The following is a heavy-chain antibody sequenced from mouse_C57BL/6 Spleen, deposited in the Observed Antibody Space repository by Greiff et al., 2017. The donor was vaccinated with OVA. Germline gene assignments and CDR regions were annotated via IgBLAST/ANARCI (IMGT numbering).Heavy chain of an antibody. V-gene: IGHV5-4*01. Sequence: EVKLMESGGGLVKPGGSLKLSCAASGFTFSSYAMSWVRQTPEKRLAWVATISDGGSYTYYPDNVKGRFTISRDNAKNNLYLQMSHLKSEDTAMYYCAREDYSKWYFDVWGTGTTVTVSS. CDR2: ISDGGSYT. CDR3: AREDYSKWYFDV. D-gene: IGHD2-5*01. J-gene: IGHJ1*03. CDR1: GFTFSSYA.